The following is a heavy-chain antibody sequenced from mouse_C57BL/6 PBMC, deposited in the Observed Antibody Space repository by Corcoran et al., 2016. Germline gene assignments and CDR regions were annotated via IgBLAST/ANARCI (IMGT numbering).Heavy chain of an antibody. CDR3: AFYGNGAY. Sequence: QVQLQQSGAELMKPGASVKLSCKATGYTFPGYWIEWVKQRPGHGLEWIGEILPGSGSTNYNEKFKGKATFPADTSSNTAYMQLSSLTTEDSAIYYCAFYGNGAYWGQGTLVTVSA. V-gene: IGHV1-9*01. CDR2: ILPGSGST. J-gene: IGHJ3*01. D-gene: IGHD2-1*01. CDR1: GYTFPGYW.